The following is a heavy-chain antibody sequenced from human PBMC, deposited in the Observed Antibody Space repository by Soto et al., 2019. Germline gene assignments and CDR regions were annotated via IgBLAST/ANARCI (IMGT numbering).Heavy chain of an antibody. CDR2: ISAYNGNT. V-gene: IGHV1-18*01. CDR1: GYTFNSYG. J-gene: IGHJ4*02. Sequence: QVLLVQSGAEVKKPGASVKVSCKASGYTFNSYGVSWVRQAPGQGLEWMGWISAYNGNTKYSQNLQGRVTMTIDTTTSSAYLEVRSLTSDDTAIYYCARYLWSGQLPFYLDQWGQGTLVTVSS. D-gene: IGHD3-3*01. CDR3: ARYLWSGQLPFYLDQ.